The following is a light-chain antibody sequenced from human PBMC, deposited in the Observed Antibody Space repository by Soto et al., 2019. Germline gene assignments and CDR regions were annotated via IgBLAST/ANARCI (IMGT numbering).Light chain of an antibody. J-gene: IGKJ3*01. Sequence: EIVLTQSPATLSLSPGERATLSCRASQSVSSYLAWYQQKPGQAPRLLIYDASNRATGIPARFSGSGSGTDFTLTISNLEPEDFAVYYCQQRSNWLTFGPGTKVDIK. CDR3: QQRSNWLT. CDR1: QSVSSY. V-gene: IGKV3-11*01. CDR2: DAS.